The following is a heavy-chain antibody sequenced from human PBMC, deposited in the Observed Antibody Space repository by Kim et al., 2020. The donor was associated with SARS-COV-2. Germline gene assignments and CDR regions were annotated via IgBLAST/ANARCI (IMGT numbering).Heavy chain of an antibody. Sequence: GGSLRLSCAASGFAFGDYAMHWVRQVPGKGLEWVLGLSWDSASVSDVYSVRDRFAVSRDNVKNIFYLEMSALRSEDTALYFCATGLLRGVLLRDYAAFDLCGQGTWVSVSS. D-gene: IGHD3-10*01. CDR2: LSWDSASV. CDR1: GFAFGDYA. V-gene: IGHV3-9*01. CDR3: ATGLLRGVLLRDYAAFDL. J-gene: IGHJ3*01.